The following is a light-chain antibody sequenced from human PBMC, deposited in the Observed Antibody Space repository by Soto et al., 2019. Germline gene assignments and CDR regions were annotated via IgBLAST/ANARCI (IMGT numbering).Light chain of an antibody. CDR3: LQDFTYPRT. Sequence: AIQMTQSPSSLSASVGDRVTMTCQASQGIKNDLGWYQQRPGKAPRLLIYGASTLYSGVPSRFSATGSGIDFTLTINSLQPEDFATYYCLQDFTYPRTFGPGTRV. CDR2: GAS. CDR1: QGIKND. J-gene: IGKJ3*01. V-gene: IGKV1-6*01.